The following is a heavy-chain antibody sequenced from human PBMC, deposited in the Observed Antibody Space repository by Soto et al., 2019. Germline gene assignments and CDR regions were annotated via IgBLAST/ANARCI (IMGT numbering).Heavy chain of an antibody. CDR1: GFSFSSYA. V-gene: IGHV3-23*01. D-gene: IGHD6-6*01. J-gene: IGHJ6*02. Sequence: EGQLLESGGGLVQPGGSLRLSCAASGFSFSSYAMSWVRQVPGKGVEWVSGISSSGGRTFYADSVKGRFTISSDNSENKLYLQMNSLRGEDTALYNGAKGPSTPPVWGQGTTVTVSS. CDR2: ISSSGGRT. CDR3: AKGPSTPPV.